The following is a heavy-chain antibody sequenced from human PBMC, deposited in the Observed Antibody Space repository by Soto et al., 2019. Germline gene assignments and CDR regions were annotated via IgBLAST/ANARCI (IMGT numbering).Heavy chain of an antibody. CDR1: GGTFSSYA. CDR3: AKWPTVTTPGYFDY. D-gene: IGHD4-17*01. Sequence: QVQLVQSGAEVKKPGSSVKVSCKASGGTFSSYAISWVRQAPGQGLEWMGGIIPIFGTANYAQKFQGRVTINADESTSTAYMELRSLRSEDTAVYYCAKWPTVTTPGYFDYWGQGTLVTVSS. V-gene: IGHV1-69*01. CDR2: IIPIFGTA. J-gene: IGHJ4*02.